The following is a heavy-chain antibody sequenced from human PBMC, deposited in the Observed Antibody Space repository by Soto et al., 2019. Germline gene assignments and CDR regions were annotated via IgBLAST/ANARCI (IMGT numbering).Heavy chain of an antibody. CDR3: ARQSRDVLVPAARHDWFDL. CDR2: INYSGNT. V-gene: IGHV4-39*01. J-gene: IGHJ5*02. CDR1: GGSISSSIYY. D-gene: IGHD2-2*01. Sequence: SETLSLTCTVSGGSISSSIYYWGWIRQPPGKGLEWIGSINYSGNTYYNPSLKSRVTISVDTSNNQISLRLSSVTAADTALYYCARQSRDVLVPAARHDWFDLWGQGTLVTVSS.